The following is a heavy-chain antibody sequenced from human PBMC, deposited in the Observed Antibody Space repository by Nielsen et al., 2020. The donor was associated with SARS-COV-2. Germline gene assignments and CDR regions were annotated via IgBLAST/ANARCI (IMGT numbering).Heavy chain of an antibody. CDR3: ARDREPGYNAVDY. J-gene: IGHJ4*02. CDR2: ISSGSSTM. CDR1: GFAFSGYG. Sequence: GGSLRLSCAASGFAFSGYGMNWVRQAPGKGLEWLSYISSGSSTMYYADSVKGRFTISRDNAKNSLYLRMNSLRAEDTAVYYCARDREPGYNAVDYWGQGTLVTVSS. D-gene: IGHD1-14*01. V-gene: IGHV3-48*01.